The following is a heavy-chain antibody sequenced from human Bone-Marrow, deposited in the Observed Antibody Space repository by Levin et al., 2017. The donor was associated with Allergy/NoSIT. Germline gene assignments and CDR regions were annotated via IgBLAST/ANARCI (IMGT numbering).Heavy chain of an antibody. CDR1: EDTFIDHY. J-gene: IGHJ1*01. Sequence: ASVKVSCKASEDTFIDHYIHWVRQAPGQGLEWMGWISPDSVGTIYAPKFQGRVTMTRDTSISTAYMEMSGLTSDDTAIYYCARVTDRSGYSRYFQQWGQGTLVTVSS. CDR2: ISPDSVGT. V-gene: IGHV1-2*02. D-gene: IGHD3-22*01. CDR3: ARVTDRSGYSRYFQQ.